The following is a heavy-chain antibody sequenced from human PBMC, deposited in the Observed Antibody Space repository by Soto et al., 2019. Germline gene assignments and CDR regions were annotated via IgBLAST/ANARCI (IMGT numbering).Heavy chain of an antibody. D-gene: IGHD3-9*01. J-gene: IGHJ6*02. CDR3: AKIWTVDQNYWYGMDV. V-gene: IGHV3-23*01. CDR1: GFTFSTYH. CDR2: ISADGDRT. Sequence: GGSLRLSCAASGFTFSTYHMVWVRQNPGKGLEGVSSISADGDRTYYADSVKGRFTISRDNSKNTLHLQMNSLRAEDTAVYFCAKIWTVDQNYWYGMDVWGQGVTVTVSS.